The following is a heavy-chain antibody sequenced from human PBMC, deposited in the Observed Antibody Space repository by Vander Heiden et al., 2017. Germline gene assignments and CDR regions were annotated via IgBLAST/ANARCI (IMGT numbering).Heavy chain of an antibody. V-gene: IGHV3-53*01. CDR3: ARDIYYGSGIEPRGYFVY. J-gene: IGHJ4*02. D-gene: IGHD3-10*01. CDR1: GSSVGNVY. CDR2: IDTDGSG. Sequence: EVQLVESGGGLIQTGGSLRLSCVASGSSVGNVYFHWVRQAPGKGLEWVSVIDTDGSGDYGDSVKGRFTISRDNSGNTVYLQMNSLRVEDTAVYYCARDIYYGSGIEPRGYFVYWGQGALVTVSP.